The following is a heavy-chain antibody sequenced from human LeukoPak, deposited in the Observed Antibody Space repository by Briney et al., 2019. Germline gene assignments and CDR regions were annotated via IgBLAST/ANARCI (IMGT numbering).Heavy chain of an antibody. CDR1: GGTFSSYA. CDR3: ARDSPHYDSSGYYFRY. D-gene: IGHD3-22*01. Sequence: ASVKVSCKASGGTFSSYAISWVRQAPGQGLEWMGWISAYNGNTNYAQKLQGRVTMTTDTSTSTAYMELRSLRSDDTAVYYCARDSPHYDSSGYYFRYWGQGTLVTVSS. J-gene: IGHJ4*02. V-gene: IGHV1-18*01. CDR2: ISAYNGNT.